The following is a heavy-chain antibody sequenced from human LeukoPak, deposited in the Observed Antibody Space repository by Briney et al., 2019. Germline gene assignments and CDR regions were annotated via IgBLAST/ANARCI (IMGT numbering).Heavy chain of an antibody. D-gene: IGHD2-15*01. CDR1: GYIFASYW. J-gene: IGHJ4*02. Sequence: GESLKISCKAAGYIFASYWIGWVRQMPGKGLEWMGIIYPSYSDTRYSPSFQGQVTFSVDQSTNTAFLQWNTLRASDSAVYYCARQKYCSGASCFVVTDPFEYWGQGTQVIVSS. V-gene: IGHV5-51*01. CDR2: IYPSYSDT. CDR3: ARQKYCSGASCFVVTDPFEY.